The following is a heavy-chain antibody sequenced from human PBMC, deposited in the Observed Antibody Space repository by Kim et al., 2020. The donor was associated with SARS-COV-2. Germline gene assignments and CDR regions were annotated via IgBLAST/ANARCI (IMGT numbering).Heavy chain of an antibody. Sequence: SETLSLTCAVYGGSFSGYYWSWIRQPPGKGLEWIGEINHSGSTNYNPSLKSRVTISVDTSKNQFSLKLSSVTAADTAVYYCARGSALFPYYDILTGYYKAYYFDYWGQGTLGTVSS. J-gene: IGHJ4*02. D-gene: IGHD3-9*01. CDR3: ARGSALFPYYDILTGYYKAYYFDY. V-gene: IGHV4-34*01. CDR1: GGSFSGYY. CDR2: INHSGST.